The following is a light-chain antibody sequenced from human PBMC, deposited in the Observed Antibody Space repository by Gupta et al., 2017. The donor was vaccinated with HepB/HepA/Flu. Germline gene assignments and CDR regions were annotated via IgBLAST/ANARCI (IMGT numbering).Light chain of an antibody. CDR2: DVS. Sequence: QSALTQPASASGSPGQSITISCTGTSSDVGRYKYVSWYQQFPGKVPKLIIYDVSNRPAGISNRFSGSKSGNTASLSISGLQAEDEADYYCTSYTSSSTLVFGTGTKVTVL. CDR1: SSDVGRYKY. CDR3: TSYTSSSTLV. J-gene: IGLJ1*01. V-gene: IGLV2-14*01.